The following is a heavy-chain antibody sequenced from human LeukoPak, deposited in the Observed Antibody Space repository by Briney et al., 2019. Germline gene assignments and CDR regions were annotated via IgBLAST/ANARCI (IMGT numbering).Heavy chain of an antibody. D-gene: IGHD3-10*01. Sequence: ASVKVSCKASGYTFTSYDINWVRQATGQGLEWMGWMNPNSGNTGYAQKFQGRVTITRNTSISTAYMELSSLRSEDTAVYYCARAWAYYYGSGSYYMDAFDIWGQGTMVTVSS. CDR3: ARAWAYYYGSGSYYMDAFDI. J-gene: IGHJ3*02. CDR1: GYTFTSYD. V-gene: IGHV1-8*03. CDR2: MNPNSGNT.